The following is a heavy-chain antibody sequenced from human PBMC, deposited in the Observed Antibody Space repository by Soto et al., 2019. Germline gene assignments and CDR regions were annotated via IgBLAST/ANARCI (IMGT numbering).Heavy chain of an antibody. D-gene: IGHD3-3*01. CDR2: TYYRSKWFN. V-gene: IGHV6-1*01. J-gene: IGHJ4*02. CDR1: GDSVSSNIAA. Sequence: PSQTLSLTCAISGDSVSSNIAAWNCIRQCPSRGLEWLGRTYYRSKWFNEYALSVKSRISINADTSKNQFSLQLSSVTLEDTAVYYCVRDGDGSGRTDFQYWGQGTLDTVSS. CDR3: VRDGDGSGRTDFQY.